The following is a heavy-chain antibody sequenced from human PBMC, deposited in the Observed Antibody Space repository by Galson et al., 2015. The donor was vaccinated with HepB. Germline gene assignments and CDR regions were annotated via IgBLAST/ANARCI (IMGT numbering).Heavy chain of an antibody. Sequence: CAISGDSVSSNSAAWNWIRQSPSRGLEWLGRTYYRSKWYNDYAVSVKSRITINPDTSKNQFSLQLNSVTPEDTAVYYCARGGYYGSGSYKHFDYWGQGTLVTVSS. CDR1: GDSVSSNSAA. CDR2: TYYRSKWYN. V-gene: IGHV6-1*01. J-gene: IGHJ4*02. D-gene: IGHD3-10*01. CDR3: ARGGYYGSGSYKHFDY.